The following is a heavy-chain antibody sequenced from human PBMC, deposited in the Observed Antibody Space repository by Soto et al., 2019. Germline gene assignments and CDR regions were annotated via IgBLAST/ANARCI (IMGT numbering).Heavy chain of an antibody. CDR3: ASQATGWYPDY. D-gene: IGHD6-19*01. Sequence: QVQLRESGPGLVKPSQTLSLTCTVSGGSISSGGYYWSWIRQFPGKGLEWIGYIYDSGNTYYNPSLTRRITISTDTSKSQFSLNLTSVTAADTAVYYCASQATGWYPDYWGQGTLVTVSS. J-gene: IGHJ4*02. V-gene: IGHV4-31*03. CDR2: IYDSGNT. CDR1: GGSISSGGYY.